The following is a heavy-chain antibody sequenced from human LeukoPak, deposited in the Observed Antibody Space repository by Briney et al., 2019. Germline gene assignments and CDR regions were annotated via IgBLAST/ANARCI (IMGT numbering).Heavy chain of an antibody. CDR2: IYYSGST. J-gene: IGHJ6*02. V-gene: IGHV4-31*03. CDR1: GGSISSGGYY. Sequence: SQTLSLTRTVSGGSISSGGYYWSWIRQHPGKGLEWIGYIYYSGSTYYNPSLQSRVTISVDTSKNQFSLKLSSVTAADTAVYYCARDKWTYDFWSGYNYGMDVWGQGTTVTVSS. CDR3: ARDKWTYDFWSGYNYGMDV. D-gene: IGHD3-3*01.